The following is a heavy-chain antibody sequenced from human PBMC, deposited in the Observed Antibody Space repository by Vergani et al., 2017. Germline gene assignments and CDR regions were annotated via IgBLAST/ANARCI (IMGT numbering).Heavy chain of an antibody. J-gene: IGHJ6*03. D-gene: IGHD4-11*01. CDR3: AKAPSSYSKVAYYYYYMDV. V-gene: IGHV3-23*04. CDR2: ISGSGGST. Sequence: EVQLVESGGGLVQPGGSLRLSCAASGFTFSSYAMSWVRQAPGKGLEWVSAISGSGGSTYYADSVKGRFTISRDNSKNTLYLQMNSLRAEDTAVYYCAKAPSSYSKVAYYYYYMDVWGKGTTVTVSS. CDR1: GFTFSSYA.